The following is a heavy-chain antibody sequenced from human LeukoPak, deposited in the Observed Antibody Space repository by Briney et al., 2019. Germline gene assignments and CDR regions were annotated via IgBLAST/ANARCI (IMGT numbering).Heavy chain of an antibody. J-gene: IGHJ4*02. V-gene: IGHV4-59*01. Sequence: SETLSLTCTVSGVFISSYYWSWIRQPPGKGLEWIGYIYYSGSTNYNPSLKSRVTISVDTSKNQFSLKLSSVTAADTAVYYCARSSKSPFGGDWILFDYWGQGTLVTVSS. CDR2: IYYSGST. D-gene: IGHD2-21*02. CDR1: GVFISSYY. CDR3: ARSSKSPFGGDWILFDY.